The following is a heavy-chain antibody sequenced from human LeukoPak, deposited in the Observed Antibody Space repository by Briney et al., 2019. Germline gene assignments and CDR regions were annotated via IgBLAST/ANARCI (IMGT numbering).Heavy chain of an antibody. CDR2: ISYDGSNK. CDR1: GFTFSSYG. J-gene: IGHJ4*02. V-gene: IGHV3-30*18. CDR3: AKDKAVAGTLYFDY. D-gene: IGHD6-19*01. Sequence: GGSLRLSCAASGFTFSSYGVHWVRQAPGKGLEWVAVISYDGSNKYYADSVKGRFTISRDNSKNTLYLQMNSLRAEDTAVYYCAKDKAVAGTLYFDYWGQGTLVTVSS.